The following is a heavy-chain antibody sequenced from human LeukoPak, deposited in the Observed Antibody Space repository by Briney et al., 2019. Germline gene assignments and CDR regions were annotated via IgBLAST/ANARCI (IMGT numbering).Heavy chain of an antibody. J-gene: IGHJ4*02. CDR3: AKENDPIVVPAAMPFDY. V-gene: IGHV3-9*01. CDR2: ISWNSGSI. Sequence: GGSLRLSCAASGFTFDDYAMHWVRQAPGKGLEWVSGISWNSGSIGYADSVKGRFTISRDNAKNSLYLQMNSLRAEDTALYYCAKENDPIVVPAAMPFDYWGQGTLVTVSS. D-gene: IGHD2-2*01. CDR1: GFTFDDYA.